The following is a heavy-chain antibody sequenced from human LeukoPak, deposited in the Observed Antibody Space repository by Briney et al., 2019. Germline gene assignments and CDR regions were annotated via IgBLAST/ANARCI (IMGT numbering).Heavy chain of an antibody. Sequence: GGTLRLSCAASGFTFGGYAMSWVRQAPGKGLEWVGVIRSKAYGGTTKYAASVKGRFTISRDDSKSIAYLQMSSLKTEDTAVYYCTRSRIEAAGFFDYWGQGTLVTVSS. V-gene: IGHV3-49*04. CDR1: GFTFGGYA. D-gene: IGHD6-13*01. J-gene: IGHJ4*02. CDR2: IRSKAYGGTT. CDR3: TRSRIEAAGFFDY.